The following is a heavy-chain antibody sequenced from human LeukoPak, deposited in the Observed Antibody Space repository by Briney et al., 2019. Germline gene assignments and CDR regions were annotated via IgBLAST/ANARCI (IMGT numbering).Heavy chain of an antibody. V-gene: IGHV3-7*01. CDR2: INQDGSEK. CDR1: GFTFSSYW. D-gene: IGHD1-26*01. J-gene: IGHJ4*02. Sequence: GGSLRLSCAASGFTFSSYWMNWVRQAPGKGLEWVANINQDGSEKYCVDSVKGRFTISRDNAKNSQYLQMNSLRAEDTAVYYCAREIVGAIDYWGQGTLVTVSS. CDR3: AREIVGAIDY.